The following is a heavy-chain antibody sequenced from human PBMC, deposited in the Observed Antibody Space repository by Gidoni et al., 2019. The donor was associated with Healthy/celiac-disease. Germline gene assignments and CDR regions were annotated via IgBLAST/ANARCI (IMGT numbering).Heavy chain of an antibody. D-gene: IGHD4-17*01. CDR3: ARDPIDYGDYVGEELDY. J-gene: IGHJ4*02. V-gene: IGHV1-69*04. CDR1: GGTFSSYA. Sequence: QVQLVQSGAEVKKPGSSVKVSCKASGGTFSSYAISWVRQAPGQGLEWMGRIIPILGIANYAQKFQGRVTITADKSTSTAYMELSSLRSEDTAVYYCARDPIDYGDYVGEELDYWGQGTLVTVSS. CDR2: IIPILGIA.